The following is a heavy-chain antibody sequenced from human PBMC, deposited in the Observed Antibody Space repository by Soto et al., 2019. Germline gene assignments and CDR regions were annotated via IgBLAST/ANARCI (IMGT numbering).Heavy chain of an antibody. CDR3: AKNGQPPYYYYGMDV. J-gene: IGHJ6*02. Sequence: QGQLVQSGAEVKKPGASVKISCKASGYTFTSYGISWVRQAPGQGLEWMGWISGYNGDTNYAQKFQGRVTMTIDTSTSTAYMELRSLTSDDTAVYYCAKNGQPPYYYYGMDVWGQGTTVTVSS. CDR1: GYTFTSYG. V-gene: IGHV1-18*01. CDR2: ISGYNGDT. D-gene: IGHD2-8*01.